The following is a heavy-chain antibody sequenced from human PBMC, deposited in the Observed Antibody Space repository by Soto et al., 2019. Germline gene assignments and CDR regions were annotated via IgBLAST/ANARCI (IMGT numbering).Heavy chain of an antibody. J-gene: IGHJ4*02. V-gene: IGHV3-30*18. CDR2: ISYDTSNK. CDR3: AKYPYSGRRAYYFDY. Sequence: QVQLVESGGSVVQPGRSLRLSCAVSGFTFSRYGMHWVRQAPGKGLEWVAGISYDTSNKYYAESVKGRFTISRDNSKNTLYLQMDSLSADDTAVYYCAKYPYSGRRAYYFDYWGQGTLVTVSS. CDR1: GFTFSRYG. D-gene: IGHD1-26*01.